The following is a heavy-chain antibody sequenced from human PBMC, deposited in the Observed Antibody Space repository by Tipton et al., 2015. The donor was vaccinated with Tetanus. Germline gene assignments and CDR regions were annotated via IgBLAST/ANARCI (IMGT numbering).Heavy chain of an antibody. D-gene: IGHD3-22*01. J-gene: IGHJ4*02. CDR3: ARDRRDFAYDSRGFYSPLYYFDN. V-gene: IGHV4-4*08. CDR1: GDSIRRSY. CDR2: ISHSGTT. Sequence: GLVKPSETLSLTCNVSGDSIRRSYWSWIRQAPGKGLEWLGYISHSGTTNYNPSLMSRVTLSLDTARGQFSLKLTSVTAADAAVYFCARDRRDFAYDSRGFYSPLYYFDNWGQGLRVTVSS.